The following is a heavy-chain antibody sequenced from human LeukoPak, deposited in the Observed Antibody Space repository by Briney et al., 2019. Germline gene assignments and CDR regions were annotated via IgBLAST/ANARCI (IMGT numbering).Heavy chain of an antibody. D-gene: IGHD2-8*01. CDR3: AKDRCSNGIGCYYYYMDA. CDR1: GFTFRSYG. CDR2: IQNDGSNE. J-gene: IGHJ6*03. V-gene: IGHV3-30*02. Sequence: GGSLRLSCAASGFTFRSYGMHWVRQAPGKGLEWVAYIQNDGSNEQYADSVKGRFSISRDSSKNILYLQMNSLRAEDTAVYYCAKDRCSNGIGCYYYYMDAWGKGTTVTISS.